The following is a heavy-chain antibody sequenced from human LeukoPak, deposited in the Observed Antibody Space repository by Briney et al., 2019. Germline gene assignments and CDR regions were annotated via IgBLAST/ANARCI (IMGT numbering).Heavy chain of an antibody. J-gene: IGHJ3*02. Sequence: GGSLRLSCAGAGFTFSSYGMHWVRQAPGKGLEWVSFIRYDGSNRYYADSVKGRFTVSRHNSNSTLYLQMNSLRVEDTAVYFCAKPALLELAYDAFDMRGQGTMVTVSS. CDR2: IRYDGSNR. CDR1: GFTFSSYG. D-gene: IGHD1-7*01. CDR3: AKPALLELAYDAFDM. V-gene: IGHV3-30*02.